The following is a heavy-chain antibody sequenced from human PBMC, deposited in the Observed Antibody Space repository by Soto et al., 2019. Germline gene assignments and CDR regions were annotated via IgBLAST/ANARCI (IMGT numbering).Heavy chain of an antibody. CDR2: IYYSGST. D-gene: IGHD3-3*01. V-gene: IGHV4-30-4*01. CDR3: ARVSSRRRVYEYYDFWSGLYYYGMDV. Sequence: SETLSLTCTVSGGSISSGDYYWSWIRQPPGKGLEWIGYIYYSGSTYYNPSLKSRVTISVDTSKNQFSLKLSSVTAADTAVYYCARVSSRRRVYEYYDFWSGLYYYGMDVWGQGTTVTVSS. CDR1: GGSISSGDYY. J-gene: IGHJ6*02.